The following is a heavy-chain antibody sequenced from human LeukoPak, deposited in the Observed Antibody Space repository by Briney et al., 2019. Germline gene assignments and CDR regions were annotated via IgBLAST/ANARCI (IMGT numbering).Heavy chain of an antibody. D-gene: IGHD6-6*01. V-gene: IGHV4-59*01. J-gene: IGHJ4*02. CDR2: IYYSGST. Sequence: SETPSLTCTVSGGSISSYYWSWIRQPPGKGLEWIGYIYYSGSTNYNPSLKSRVTISVDTSKNQFSLKLSSVTAADTAVYYCARSGYSSSPFDYWGQGTLVTVSS. CDR3: ARSGYSSSPFDY. CDR1: GGSISSYY.